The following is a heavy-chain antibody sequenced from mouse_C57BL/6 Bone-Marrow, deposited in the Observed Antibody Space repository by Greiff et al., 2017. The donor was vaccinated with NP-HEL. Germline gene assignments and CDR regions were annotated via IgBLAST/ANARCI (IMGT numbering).Heavy chain of an antibody. CDR3: ARRGLFDD. Sequence: VQLQQPGAELVKPGASVKLSCKASGYTFTSYWMHWVKQRPGRGLEWIGRIDPNSGGTKYNEKFKSKATLTVDKPSSTAYIQLSSMTSENSAVYYCARRGLFDDWGQGTTLTVSS. CDR2: IDPNSGGT. D-gene: IGHD3-3*01. CDR1: GYTFTSYW. V-gene: IGHV1-72*01. J-gene: IGHJ2*01.